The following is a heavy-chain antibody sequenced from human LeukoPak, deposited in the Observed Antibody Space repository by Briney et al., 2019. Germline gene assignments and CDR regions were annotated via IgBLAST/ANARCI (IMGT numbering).Heavy chain of an antibody. CDR3: ARATYNYFDY. CDR2: ISYDGSNK. Sequence: PGRSLRLSCAAAGFTFSTYGMHWVRQAPGKGLEWVAVISYDGSNKYYADSVKGRFTISRDNSKNTLYLQMNSLRAEDTAVYYCARATYNYFDYWGQGTLVTVSS. J-gene: IGHJ4*02. V-gene: IGHV3-30*03. D-gene: IGHD3-16*01. CDR1: GFTFSTYG.